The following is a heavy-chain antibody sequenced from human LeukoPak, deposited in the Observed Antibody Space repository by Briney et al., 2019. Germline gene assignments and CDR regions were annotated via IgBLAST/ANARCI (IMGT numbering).Heavy chain of an antibody. Sequence: GGSLRLSCAASGFTFSSYGMHWVRQAPGKGLEWVAFIRYDGSNKYYADSVEGRFTISRDNSKNTLYLQMNSLRAEDTAVYYCAKDPFSYGSGRTPNWFDPWGQGTLVTVSS. CDR1: GFTFSSYG. CDR2: IRYDGSNK. J-gene: IGHJ5*02. CDR3: AKDPFSYGSGRTPNWFDP. V-gene: IGHV3-30*02. D-gene: IGHD3-10*01.